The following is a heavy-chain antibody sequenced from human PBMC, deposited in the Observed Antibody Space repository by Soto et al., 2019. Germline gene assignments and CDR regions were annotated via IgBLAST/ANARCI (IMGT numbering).Heavy chain of an antibody. D-gene: IGHD7-27*01. CDR3: ARIGWGGDS. CDR2: IPNNGSP. Sequence: QVQLQESGPGRVKPSETLSLTCSVSGGSVRTGSYHWSWIRQPPGKGLEWIGFIPNNGSPEYNPSLKSRVVVSIDRSKNQFSLKVNSVTAVDTAVYFCARIGWGGDSWGQGTLVTVSS. CDR1: GGSVRTGSYH. J-gene: IGHJ4*02. V-gene: IGHV4-61*01.